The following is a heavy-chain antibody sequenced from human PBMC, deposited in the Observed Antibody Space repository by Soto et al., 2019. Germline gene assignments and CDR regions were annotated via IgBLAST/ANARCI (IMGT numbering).Heavy chain of an antibody. Sequence: GGSLRLSCAASGFTFSSYSMNWVRQAPGKGLEWVSSISSSSSYIYYADSVKGRFTISRDNAKNSLYLQMNSLRAEDTAVYYCASPWNYSTDYYYYYGMDVWGQGTTVTVSS. CDR2: ISSSSSYI. D-gene: IGHD1-7*01. CDR3: ASPWNYSTDYYYYYGMDV. J-gene: IGHJ6*02. CDR1: GFTFSSYS. V-gene: IGHV3-21*01.